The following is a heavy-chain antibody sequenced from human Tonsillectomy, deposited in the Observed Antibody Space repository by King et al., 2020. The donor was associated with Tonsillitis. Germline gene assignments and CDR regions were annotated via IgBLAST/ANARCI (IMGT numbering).Heavy chain of an antibody. CDR2: IDWDDDK. CDR1: GFSLNTSGMC. D-gene: IGHD3-10*01. Sequence: VTLKESGPALVKPTQTLTLTCTFSGFSLNTSGMCVTWIRQPPGKALEWLARIDWDDDKYYSTSLKTRLTISKGTSKNQVVLTMANMAPLDTATYYCARRLGNFYGSGGMDVWGQGTTVTVSS. CDR3: ARRLGNFYGSGGMDV. V-gene: IGHV2-70*11. J-gene: IGHJ6*02.